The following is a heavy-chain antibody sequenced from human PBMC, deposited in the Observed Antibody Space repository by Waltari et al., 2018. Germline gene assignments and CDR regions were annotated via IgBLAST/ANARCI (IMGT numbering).Heavy chain of an antibody. Sequence: EVQLLESGGGLVQPGGSLRLSCAASAFTFSSYAMRWVRQAPGKGVEWVATVGRGGSTYYADSVKGRFTISKDSPQNTLYLQMSSLRAEDTAVYYCARGSGYFFDYWGQGTLVTVSS. V-gene: IGHV3-23*01. D-gene: IGHD1-1*01. CDR3: ARGSGYFFDY. CDR2: VGRGGST. J-gene: IGHJ4*02. CDR1: AFTFSSYA.